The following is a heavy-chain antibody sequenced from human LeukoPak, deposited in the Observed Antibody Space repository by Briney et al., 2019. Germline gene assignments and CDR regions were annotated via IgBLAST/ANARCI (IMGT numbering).Heavy chain of an antibody. D-gene: IGHD1-7*01. CDR3: VRQKLMGTTASLFDS. J-gene: IGHJ4*02. V-gene: IGHV3-7*01. CDR2: IKQDGSEK. Sequence: PGGSLRLSCAASGFTFSRHWMTWVRQPPGKGLEWVANIKQDGSEKYYVDSVKGRFTISRDNAKNSLYLQMNSLRAEDTPVYICVRQKLMGTTASLFDSWGQGTLVTVSS. CDR1: GFTFSRHW.